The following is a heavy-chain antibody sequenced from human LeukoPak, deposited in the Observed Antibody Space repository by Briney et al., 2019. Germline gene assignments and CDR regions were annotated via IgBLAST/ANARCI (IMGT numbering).Heavy chain of an antibody. CDR2: INPNIGAT. V-gene: IGHV1-2*02. CDR1: GYTFTGYF. CDR3: ARGQLTDDLDY. Sequence: ASVKVSCKASGYTFTGYFMHWVRQSPGQGLECIGWINPNIGATKYARKFQGRVTMTRDTSISTAYMEVSRLRSDDTAVYYCARGQLTDDLDYWGQGTLVTVSS. D-gene: IGHD1-14*01. J-gene: IGHJ4*02.